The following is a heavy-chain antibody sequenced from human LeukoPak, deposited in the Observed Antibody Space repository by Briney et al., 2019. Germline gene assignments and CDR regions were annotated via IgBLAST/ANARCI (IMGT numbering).Heavy chain of an antibody. D-gene: IGHD3-10*01. CDR1: GGSFSGYY. V-gene: IGHV4-34*01. CDR2: INHGGST. J-gene: IGHJ4*02. CDR3: ARHYGSGSYTNTFDY. Sequence: SETLSLTCAVNGGSFSGYYWSWIRQPPGKGLEWIGEINHGGSTNYNPSLKSRVTISVDTSKNQFSLNLNSVTAADTAVYFCARHYGSGSYTNTFDYWGQGTLVTVSS.